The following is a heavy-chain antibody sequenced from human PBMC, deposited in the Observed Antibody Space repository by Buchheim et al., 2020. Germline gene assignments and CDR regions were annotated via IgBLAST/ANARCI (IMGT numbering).Heavy chain of an antibody. CDR2: IYYSGST. Sequence: QLQLQESGPGLVKPSETLSLTCTVSGGSISSSSYYWGWIRQPPGKGLEWIGSIYYSGSTYYNPSLKIRVTITEATSKNPFSLKLSSVTAADTAVYYCARASGGMIVVVITYFDYWGQGTL. D-gene: IGHD3-22*01. V-gene: IGHV4-39*07. J-gene: IGHJ4*02. CDR1: GGSISSSSYY. CDR3: ARASGGMIVVVITYFDY.